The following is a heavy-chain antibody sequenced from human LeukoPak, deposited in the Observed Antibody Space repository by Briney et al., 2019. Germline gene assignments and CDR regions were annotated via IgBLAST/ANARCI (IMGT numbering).Heavy chain of an antibody. CDR2: INPNSGGT. J-gene: IGHJ4*02. CDR3: ARESGRGTVVTPRVPFDY. D-gene: IGHD4-23*01. Sequence: EASVKVSCKASGYTFTGYYMHWVRQAPGQGLEWMGWINPNSGGTNYAQKFQGWVTMTRDTSISTAYMELSRLGSDDTAVYYCARESGRGTVVTPRVPFDYWGQGTLVTVSS. CDR1: GYTFTGYY. V-gene: IGHV1-2*04.